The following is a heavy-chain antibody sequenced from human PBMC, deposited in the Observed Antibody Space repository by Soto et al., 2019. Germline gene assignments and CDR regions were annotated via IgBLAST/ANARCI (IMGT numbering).Heavy chain of an antibody. CDR2: IYYSGST. CDR3: AIQTEDPCPFDL. Sequence: QLQLQESGPGLVKPSETLSLTCTVSGGSISSSSYYWGWIRQPPGKGLEWIGSIYYSGSTYYNPSLKSRVTISADTSKNQFSLKLSSVTAADTAVYYCAIQTEDPCPFDLWGRGTLVTVSS. V-gene: IGHV4-39*01. J-gene: IGHJ2*01. CDR1: GGSISSSSYY.